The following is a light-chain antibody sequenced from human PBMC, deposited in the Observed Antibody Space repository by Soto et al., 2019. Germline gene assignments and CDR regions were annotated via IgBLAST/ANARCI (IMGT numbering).Light chain of an antibody. Sequence: ILLTQSPSSLSASVGDRVTITCRASQGVDSSLAWYQQKPGKAPKLLXYAASNLQSGVPSRFSGSGSGTDFTLTISSLKTEDFATYYCQQLHDYPIAFGQGTRLEIK. CDR2: AAS. CDR1: QGVDSS. V-gene: IGKV1-9*01. CDR3: QQLHDYPIA. J-gene: IGKJ5*01.